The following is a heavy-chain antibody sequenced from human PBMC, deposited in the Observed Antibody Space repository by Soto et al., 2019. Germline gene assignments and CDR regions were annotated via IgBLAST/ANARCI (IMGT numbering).Heavy chain of an antibody. CDR3: AKGRTTTHSRFDY. Sequence: GESLKISCAASGFTFSSYAMSWVRQAPGKGLEWVSAISGSGGSTYYADSVKGRFTISRDNSKNTLYLQMNSLRAEDTAVYYCAKGRTTTHSRFDYWGQGTLVTVSS. J-gene: IGHJ4*02. V-gene: IGHV3-23*01. CDR2: ISGSGGST. D-gene: IGHD1-1*01. CDR1: GFTFSSYA.